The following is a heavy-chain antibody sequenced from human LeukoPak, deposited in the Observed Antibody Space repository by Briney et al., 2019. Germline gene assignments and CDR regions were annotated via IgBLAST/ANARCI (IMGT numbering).Heavy chain of an antibody. V-gene: IGHV3-15*01. CDR2: IKGKTDGEIR. Sequence: GGSLRLSCAASGFTFSNAWMSWVRQAPGKGLEWVGRIKGKTDGEIRDYAAPVKGRFTISRDDSENTLFLQMNSLKTEDTAVYYCTTRTGIAAAVYSIWGQGTLVTVSS. J-gene: IGHJ4*02. CDR1: GFTFSNAW. D-gene: IGHD6-13*01. CDR3: TTRTGIAAAVYSI.